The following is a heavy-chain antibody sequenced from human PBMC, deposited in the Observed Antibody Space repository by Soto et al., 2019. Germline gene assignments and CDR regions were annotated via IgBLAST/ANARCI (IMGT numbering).Heavy chain of an antibody. D-gene: IGHD5-18*01. J-gene: IGHJ4*02. CDR2: IKSKGDGGTT. CDR3: TTGVQIWSNFGY. CDR1: GFTFSNAW. Sequence: EVQLVESGGGLAKPGGSLRLSCAASGFTFSNAWMSWVRQAPGKGLEWVGRIKSKGDGGTTDNAAPVKGRFTISRDDSKNTLYLQMNTLKPEDTAIYYCTTGVQIWSNFGYWGQGTLVTVSS. V-gene: IGHV3-15*01.